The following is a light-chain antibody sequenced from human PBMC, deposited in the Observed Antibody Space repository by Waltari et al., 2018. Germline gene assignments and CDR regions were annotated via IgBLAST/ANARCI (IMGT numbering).Light chain of an antibody. Sequence: DIQMSQSPASLSASVGDRVTITCRASQDISSYLDWYQQKPGKAPNLLIYNANNLASGVPSRFSGSGSGTEFTLTINSLQPEDLATYYCQQYKAYPLTFGGGTKVEIK. CDR3: QQYKAYPLT. CDR2: NAN. J-gene: IGKJ4*02. V-gene: IGKV1-17*01. CDR1: QDISSY.